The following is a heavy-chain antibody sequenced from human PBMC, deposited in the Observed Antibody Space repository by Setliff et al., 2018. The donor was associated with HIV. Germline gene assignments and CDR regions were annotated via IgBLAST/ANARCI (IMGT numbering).Heavy chain of an antibody. J-gene: IGHJ4*02. Sequence: LSLTCAVSGYFISSGYYWGWIRQPPGKGLEWVGNIYHSGNTYYNPSLKSRVTISVDTSKNQFSLKLSSVTAADTAVYYCARDGFWSGYIDYWGQGTLVTVSS. CDR2: IYHSGNT. V-gene: IGHV4-38-2*02. CDR1: GYFISSGYY. CDR3: ARDGFWSGYIDY. D-gene: IGHD3-3*01.